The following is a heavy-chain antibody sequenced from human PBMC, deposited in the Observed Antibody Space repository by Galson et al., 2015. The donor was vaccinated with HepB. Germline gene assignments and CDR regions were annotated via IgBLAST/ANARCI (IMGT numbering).Heavy chain of an antibody. V-gene: IGHV7-4-1*02. CDR2: INTNTGNP. Sequence: SVKVSCKASGYTFTNYAMNWVRQAPGQGLEWMGWINTNTGNPTYAQGFTGRFVFSLDTSVSTAYLQISALKAEDTAVYYCARDRGSGGHFFDYWGRGTLVTVSS. CDR1: GYTFTNYA. CDR3: ARDRGSGGHFFDY. D-gene: IGHD4-23*01. J-gene: IGHJ4*02.